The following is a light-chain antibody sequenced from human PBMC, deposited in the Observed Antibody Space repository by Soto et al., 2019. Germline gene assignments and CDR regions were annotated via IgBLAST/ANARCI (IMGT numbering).Light chain of an antibody. J-gene: IGLJ2*01. Sequence: QSALTQPASVSGSLGQSITISCTGTSSDVGGYNYVSWYQQHPGKAPKLMIYEVSDRPSGVSTRFSGSKSGNTASLTISGLQAEDEADYYCSSYPSSTLFYVIFGGGTKLTVL. CDR3: SSYPSSTLFYVI. CDR1: SSDVGGYNY. V-gene: IGLV2-14*01. CDR2: EVS.